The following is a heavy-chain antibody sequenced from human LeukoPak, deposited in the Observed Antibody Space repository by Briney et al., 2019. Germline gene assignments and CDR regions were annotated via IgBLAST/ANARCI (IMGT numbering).Heavy chain of an antibody. V-gene: IGHV4-39*01. J-gene: IGHJ4*02. CDR3: AKSGGYGLIDY. D-gene: IGHD1-26*01. CDR1: GASVSGGNYY. Sequence: SETLSLTCAVSGASVSGGNYYWGWIRQPPGKGLEWIGNIYSSGSTYYNASLQSRVTIDTSKNQFSLRLNSVTAADTAMYFCAKSGGYGLIDYWGQGTRVIVSS. CDR2: IYSSGST.